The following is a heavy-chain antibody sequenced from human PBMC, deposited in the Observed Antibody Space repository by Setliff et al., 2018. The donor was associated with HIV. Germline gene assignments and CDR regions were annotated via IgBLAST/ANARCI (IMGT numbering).Heavy chain of an antibody. CDR1: GDSSGINY. V-gene: IGHV4-59*04. Sequence: SETLSLTCTVSGDSSGINYWAWIRQPPGKGLEWIGSVSYAGTTYYNPSLEGRVSTSFDSSKNQFSLRLRSMAAADAATYYCTADRASVWYGHWGQGTLVTVSS. CDR3: TADRASVWYGH. J-gene: IGHJ5*02. D-gene: IGHD2-2*01. CDR2: VSYAGTT.